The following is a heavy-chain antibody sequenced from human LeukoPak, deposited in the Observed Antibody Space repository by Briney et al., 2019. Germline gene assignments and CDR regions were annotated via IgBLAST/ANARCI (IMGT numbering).Heavy chain of an antibody. V-gene: IGHV4-61*02. CDR1: GGSISSGSYY. CDR2: IYTSGST. CDR3: ARAPILNWFDP. Sequence: KPSETLSLTCTVSGGSISSGSYYWRWIRQPAGKGLEWIGRIYTSGSTNYNPSLKSRVTISVYTSKNQFSLKLSSVTAADTAVYYCARAPILNWFDPWGQGTLVTVSS. J-gene: IGHJ5*02.